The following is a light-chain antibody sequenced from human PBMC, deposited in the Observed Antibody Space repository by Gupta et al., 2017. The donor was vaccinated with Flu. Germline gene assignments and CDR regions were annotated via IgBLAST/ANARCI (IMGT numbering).Light chain of an antibody. CDR3: QSADSSGTYVV. CDR2: NDS. J-gene: IGLJ2*01. V-gene: IGLV3-25*02. Sequence: SYELTQPPSVSVSPGQTARLTCFGDALPKQYAFWYQQKSGQAPTLVIYNDSERPSEIPERVSGSSAGTTATLTISGVQAEDEADYYCQSADSSGTYVVFGGGTHVTVL. CDR1: ALPKQY.